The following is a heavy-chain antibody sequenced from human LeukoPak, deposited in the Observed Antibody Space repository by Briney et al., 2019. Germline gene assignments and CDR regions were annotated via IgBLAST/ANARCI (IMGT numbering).Heavy chain of an antibody. CDR2: LYYSGST. J-gene: IGHJ4*02. V-gene: IGHV4-59*11. D-gene: IGHD3-3*01. CDR3: ARVRYDFWSGYLFDY. Sequence: SETLSLTCTVSGGSISSHYWSWMRQPPAKGLEWRVYLYYSGSTNYNPSLKRRAPISVDTAKNQFSLKLSSVTAADTAVYYGARVRYDFWSGYLFDYWGQGTLVTVSS. CDR1: GGSISSHY.